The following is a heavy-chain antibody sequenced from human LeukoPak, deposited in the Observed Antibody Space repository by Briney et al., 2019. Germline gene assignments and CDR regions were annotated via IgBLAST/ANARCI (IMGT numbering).Heavy chain of an antibody. Sequence: GGSLRLSCAAPGFTFSDYYMSWIRQAPGKGLEWVSYISSSGSTLYYADSVKGRFTISRDNAKNSLYLQMNSLRAEDTAVYYCANGRDDYYDILTGYYSYYGMDVWGQGTTVTVSS. CDR3: ANGRDDYYDILTGYYSYYGMDV. J-gene: IGHJ6*02. V-gene: IGHV3-11*01. CDR2: ISSSGSTL. CDR1: GFTFSDYY. D-gene: IGHD3-9*01.